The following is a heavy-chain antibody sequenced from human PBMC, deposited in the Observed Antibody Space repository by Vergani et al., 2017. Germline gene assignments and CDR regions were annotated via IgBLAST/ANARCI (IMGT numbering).Heavy chain of an antibody. CDR1: GFTFDDYT. CDR3: ARWGNEKRLDS. J-gene: IGHJ5*01. V-gene: IGHV3-43*01. Sequence: EVQLVESGGVVVQPGGSLRLSCAASGFTFDDYTMHWVRQAPGKGLEWVSLISWDGGSTYYADSVKGRFTISRDNSKNSLYLQMNSLRTEDTAVYYCARWGNEKRLDSWGQGTLVTVSS. CDR2: ISWDGGST. D-gene: IGHD1-1*01.